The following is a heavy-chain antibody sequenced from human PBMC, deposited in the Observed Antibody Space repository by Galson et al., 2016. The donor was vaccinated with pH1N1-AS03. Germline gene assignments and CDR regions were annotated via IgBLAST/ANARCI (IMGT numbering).Heavy chain of an antibody. J-gene: IGHJ4*02. Sequence: SLRLSCAASGFTFNCAMSWVRQAPGRGLEWVSAISGSGDNTFYEDSVRGRFTISRDNSENTLYLQMNSLRAEDTAVYYCAPDSSGWYNDYWGQGTLVTVSS. CDR3: APDSSGWYNDY. D-gene: IGHD6-19*01. CDR2: ISGSGDNT. CDR1: GFTFNCA. V-gene: IGHV3-23*01.